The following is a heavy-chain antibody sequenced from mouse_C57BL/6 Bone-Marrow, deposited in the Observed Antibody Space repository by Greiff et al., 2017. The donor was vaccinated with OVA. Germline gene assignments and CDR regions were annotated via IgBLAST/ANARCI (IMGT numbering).Heavy chain of an antibody. CDR2: IDPSDSET. J-gene: IGHJ2*01. V-gene: IGHV1-52*01. D-gene: IGHD1-1*01. CDR1: GYNFTSYW. CDR3: ARCYYGSSYVYFDY. Sequence: VQLQQSGAELVRPGSSVKLSCKASGYNFTSYWMHWVKQRPIQGLEWIGNIDPSDSETHYNQKFKDKATLTVDKSSSTAYMQLSSLTSEYSAVYYCARCYYGSSYVYFDYWGQGTTLTVSS.